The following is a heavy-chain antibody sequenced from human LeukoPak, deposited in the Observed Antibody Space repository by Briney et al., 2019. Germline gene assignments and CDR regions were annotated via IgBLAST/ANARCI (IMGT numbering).Heavy chain of an antibody. CDR1: GYTFTDYY. D-gene: IGHD4-23*01. CDR3: ARGAYPYGGIYY. CDR2: VVPEDGET. Sequence: ASVKISCKVSGYTFTDYYMHWVQQAPGKGLEWMGLVVPEDGETIYAEKFQGRVTITTDTSTDTAYIELSSLRSDDTAVYYCARGAYPYGGIYYWGQGTLVIVSS. V-gene: IGHV1-69-2*01. J-gene: IGHJ4*02.